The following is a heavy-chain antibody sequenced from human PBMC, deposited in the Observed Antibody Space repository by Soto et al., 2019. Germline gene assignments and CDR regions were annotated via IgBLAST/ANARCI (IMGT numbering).Heavy chain of an antibody. CDR3: ARITMVRELAHYFDY. V-gene: IGHV1-18*04. CDR2: ISAYNGNT. D-gene: IGHD3-10*01. CDR1: GYTFTSYG. Sequence: QVQLVQSGAEVKKPGASVKVSCKASGYTFTSYGISWVRQAPGQGLEWMGGISAYNGNTNYAQKLQGRVTMTTDTSTSTAYMELRSLRADDTAVYYCARITMVRELAHYFDYWGQGTLVTVSS. J-gene: IGHJ4*02.